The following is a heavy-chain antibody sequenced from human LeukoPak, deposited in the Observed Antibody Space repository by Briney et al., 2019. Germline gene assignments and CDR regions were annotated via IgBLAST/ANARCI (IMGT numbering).Heavy chain of an antibody. J-gene: IGHJ4*02. D-gene: IGHD5-12*01. CDR1: GYTFTSYD. Sequence: ASVKVSCKASGYTFTSYDINWVRQATGQGLEWMGWMNPNSGNTGYAQKFQGRVTMTRNTPISTAYMELSSLRSEDTAVYYCARALGMSGDDFGWGQGTLVTVSS. CDR3: ARALGMSGDDFG. CDR2: MNPNSGNT. V-gene: IGHV1-8*01.